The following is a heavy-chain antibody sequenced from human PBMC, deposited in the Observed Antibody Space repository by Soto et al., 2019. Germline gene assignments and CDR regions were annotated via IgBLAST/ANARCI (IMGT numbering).Heavy chain of an antibody. J-gene: IGHJ6*02. V-gene: IGHV3-33*01. D-gene: IGHD3-3*01. CDR3: ARDPSYDFLDV. CDR1: GFTFSSYG. CDR2: IWYDGSNK. Sequence: GGCLRLSCAASGFTFSSYGMHWVRQAPGKGLEWVAVIWYDGSNKYYADSVKGRFTISRDNSKNTLYLQMNSLRAEDTAVYYCARDPSYDFLDVWGQGTTVTVSS.